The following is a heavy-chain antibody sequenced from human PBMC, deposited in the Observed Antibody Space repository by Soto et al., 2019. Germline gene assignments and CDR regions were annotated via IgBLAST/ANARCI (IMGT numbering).Heavy chain of an antibody. V-gene: IGHV4-39*01. Sequence: QLQLQESGPGLVKPSETLSLTCTVSGGSISSSSYYWGWIRQPPGKGLEWIVSIYDSGSTYYNPSLKSRVTISVDTSKNQCSLKLSSVTAADTGVYYCASLGVVVVAATRGGFDYWGQGTLVTVSS. D-gene: IGHD2-15*01. CDR2: IYDSGST. J-gene: IGHJ4*02. CDR3: ASLGVVVVAATRGGFDY. CDR1: GGSISSSSYY.